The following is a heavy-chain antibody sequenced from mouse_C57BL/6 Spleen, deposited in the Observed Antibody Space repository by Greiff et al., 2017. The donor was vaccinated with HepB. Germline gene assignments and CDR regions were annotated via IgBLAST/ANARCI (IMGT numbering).Heavy chain of an antibody. J-gene: IGHJ2*01. CDR2: IYPGDGDT. Sequence: VKLQQSGPELVKPGASVKISCKASGYAFSSSWMNWVKQRPGKGLEWIGRIYPGDGDTNYNGKFKGKATLTADKSSSTAYMQLSSLTSEDSAVYFCARCITRYYFDYWGQGTTLTVSS. CDR3: ARCITRYYFDY. CDR1: GYAFSSSW. V-gene: IGHV1-82*01. D-gene: IGHD1-1*01.